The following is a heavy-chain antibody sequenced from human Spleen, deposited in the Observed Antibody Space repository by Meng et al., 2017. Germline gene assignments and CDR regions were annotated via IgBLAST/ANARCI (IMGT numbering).Heavy chain of an antibody. CDR2: ISAYNGNT. CDR3: ARWDYDILTGYFGYFDY. V-gene: IGHV1-18*04. D-gene: IGHD3-9*01. CDR1: GYTFTGYY. J-gene: IGHJ4*02. Sequence: ASVKVSCKASGYTFTGYYMHWVRQAPGQGLEWMGWISAYNGNTNYAQKLQGRVTMTTDTSTSTAYMELRSLRSDDTAVYYCARWDYDILTGYFGYFDYWGQGTLVTVSS.